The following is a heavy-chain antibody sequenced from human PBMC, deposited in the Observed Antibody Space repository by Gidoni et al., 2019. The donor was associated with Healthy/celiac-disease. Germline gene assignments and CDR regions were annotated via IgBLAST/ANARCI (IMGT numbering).Heavy chain of an antibody. J-gene: IGHJ6*02. CDR2: IYYSGSP. D-gene: IGHD3-3*01. V-gene: IGHV4-59*01. CDR3: ARGLVDFWSGSDGGKGMDV. CDR1: GGSISSYY. Sequence: VQLQESGPGMVKPSETLSHTCTVSGGSISSYYWSWIRQPPGKGLEWIGYIYYSGSPNYNPSLQRRVTISVDTSKNQFSLKLSSVTAADTALYYCARGLVDFWSGSDGGKGMDVWGQGTTVTVSS.